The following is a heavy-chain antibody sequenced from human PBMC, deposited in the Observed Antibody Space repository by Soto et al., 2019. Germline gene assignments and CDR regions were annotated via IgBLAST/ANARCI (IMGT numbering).Heavy chain of an antibody. Sequence: PSETLSRKCTVSGGSLSSYYWRWIRQPPGKGLECIGYIYYSGSTNYNPSLKSRVTISVDTSQNQFSRKLSSVTAAHTAVYYGARKYSSPGWGRTVAVIVESWLDPWGQERLFRVYS. D-gene: IGHD6-13*01. CDR2: IYYSGST. V-gene: IGHV4-59*01. CDR3: ARKYSSPGWGRTVAVIVESWLDP. J-gene: IGHJ5*02. CDR1: GGSLSSYY.